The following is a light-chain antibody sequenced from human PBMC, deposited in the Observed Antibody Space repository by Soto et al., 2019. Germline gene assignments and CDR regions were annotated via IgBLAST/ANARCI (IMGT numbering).Light chain of an antibody. CDR1: QSVSSSY. V-gene: IGKV3-20*01. CDR3: HQYGSSSPT. Sequence: EIVLTQSPGTLSLSPGERATLSCRASQSVSSSYLDYYQQKHGRAPRLLIYGASSMTAGIPDRFSGSGDGTNFTRPTSRREPEDFSVYYYHQYGSSSPTFGQGTKVEIK. J-gene: IGKJ1*01. CDR2: GAS.